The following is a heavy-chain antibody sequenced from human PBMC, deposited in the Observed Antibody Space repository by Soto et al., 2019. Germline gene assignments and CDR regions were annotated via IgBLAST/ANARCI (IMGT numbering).Heavy chain of an antibody. J-gene: IGHJ4*02. Sequence: QVQLVQSGAEVKKPGSSVKVSCKASGGTFSSYTISWVRQAPGQGLEWMGRIIPILGIANYAQKFQGRVTIAADKATSTPYMERSSLRSEVAAGYSLASRYDGSDYWGQGTLGTFAA. CDR3: ASRYDGSDY. V-gene: IGHV1-69*02. CDR2: IIPILGIA. CDR1: GGTFSSYT. D-gene: IGHD3-22*01.